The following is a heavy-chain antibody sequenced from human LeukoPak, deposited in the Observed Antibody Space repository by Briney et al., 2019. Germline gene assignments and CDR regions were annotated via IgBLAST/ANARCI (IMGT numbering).Heavy chain of an antibody. D-gene: IGHD3-10*01. CDR2: IIPIFGIA. CDR3: ARAPRRGFDY. V-gene: IGHV1-69*04. Sequence: SVKVSCKASGGTFSSYAISWVQQAPGQGLEWMGRIIPIFGIANYAQKFQGRVTITADKSTSTAYMELSSLRSENTAVYYCARAPRRGFDYWGQGTLVTVSS. J-gene: IGHJ4*02. CDR1: GGTFSSYA.